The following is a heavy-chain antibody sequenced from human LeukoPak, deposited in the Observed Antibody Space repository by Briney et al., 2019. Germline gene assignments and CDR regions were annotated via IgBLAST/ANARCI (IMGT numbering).Heavy chain of an antibody. Sequence: PSETLSLTCTVSGFSISSYYWSWIRQPPGKGLEWIGYIYYSGSTNYNPSLKSRVTISVDTSKNQFSLKLSSVTAADTAVYYCARAQTTVTQGPDAFDIWGQGTMVTVSS. J-gene: IGHJ3*02. CDR2: IYYSGST. CDR3: ARAQTTVTQGPDAFDI. V-gene: IGHV4-59*01. D-gene: IGHD4-17*01. CDR1: GFSISSYY.